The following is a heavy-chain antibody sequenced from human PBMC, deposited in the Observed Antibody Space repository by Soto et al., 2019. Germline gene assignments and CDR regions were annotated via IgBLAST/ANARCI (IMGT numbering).Heavy chain of an antibody. Sequence: GGSLRLSCAASGFTCSSYGMHWVRQAPGKGLEWVAVISYDGSNKYYADSVKGRFTISRDNSKNTLYLQMNSLRAEDTAVYYCAKGFSGSYNWFDPWGQGTLVTVS. V-gene: IGHV3-30*18. CDR1: GFTCSSYG. J-gene: IGHJ5*02. D-gene: IGHD1-26*01. CDR2: ISYDGSNK. CDR3: AKGFSGSYNWFDP.